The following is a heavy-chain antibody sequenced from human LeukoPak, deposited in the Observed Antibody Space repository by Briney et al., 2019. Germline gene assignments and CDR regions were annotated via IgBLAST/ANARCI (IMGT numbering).Heavy chain of an antibody. Sequence: GASVKVSCKASGYTFTSYDINWVRQATGQGLEWMGWMNPNSGNTGYAQKFQGRVTITRNTSISTAYMELSSLRSEDTAVYYCARGRGYCSSTSCYTSWFDPWGQGTLVTVSS. CDR2: MNPNSGNT. CDR1: GYTFTSYD. CDR3: ARGRGYCSSTSCYTSWFDP. D-gene: IGHD2-2*02. V-gene: IGHV1-8*03. J-gene: IGHJ5*02.